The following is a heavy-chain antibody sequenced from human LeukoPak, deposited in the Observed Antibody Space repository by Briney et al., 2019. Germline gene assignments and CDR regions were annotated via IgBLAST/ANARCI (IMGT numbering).Heavy chain of an antibody. CDR2: TYYRSKWYN. CDR3: SRSDGASDFDY. Sequence: SQTLSLTCAISGDSASSNRASWTWIRLSPSRGLEWLGRTYYRSKWYNDYAVSLKSRISINPDTSKNQFSLQLNSVTPEDTAVYYCSRSDGASDFDYWGQGTLVTVSS. CDR1: GDSASSNRAS. V-gene: IGHV6-1*01. D-gene: IGHD5-24*01. J-gene: IGHJ4*02.